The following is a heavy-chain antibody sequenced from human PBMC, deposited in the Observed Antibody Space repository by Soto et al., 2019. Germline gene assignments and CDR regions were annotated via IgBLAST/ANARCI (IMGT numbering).Heavy chain of an antibody. V-gene: IGHV4-34*01. J-gene: IGHJ5*02. D-gene: IGHD3-3*01. CDR3: ARVSHNGYHYGFWSGSAWFDP. CDR1: GGSFSGYY. Sequence: QLQLQQWGAGLLKPSATLSLTCTVYGGSFSGYYWSWIRQPPGKGLEWIGGINHSGSNNYNPSLKRRVTISVDTSKNQFSLKMSSVTAADTALYYCARVSHNGYHYGFWSGSAWFDPWGQGTLVTVSS. CDR2: INHSGSN.